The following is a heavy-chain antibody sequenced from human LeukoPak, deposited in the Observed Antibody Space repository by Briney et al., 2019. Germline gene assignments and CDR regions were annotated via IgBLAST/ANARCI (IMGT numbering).Heavy chain of an antibody. CDR1: GGSISSGSYY. D-gene: IGHD1-26*01. V-gene: IGHV4-61*02. Sequence: SQTLSLTCTVSGGSISSGSYYWSWIRQPAGKGLEWIGRIYTSGSTNYNPSLKSRVTISVDTSKNQFSLKLSSVTAADTAVYYCAREGLVGATEAFFDYWGQGTLVTVSS. CDR2: IYTSGST. CDR3: AREGLVGATEAFFDY. J-gene: IGHJ4*02.